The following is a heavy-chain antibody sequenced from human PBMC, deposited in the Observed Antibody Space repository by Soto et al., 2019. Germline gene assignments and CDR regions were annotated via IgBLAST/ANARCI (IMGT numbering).Heavy chain of an antibody. CDR3: ARRYGASLDY. J-gene: IGHJ4*02. CDR1: GGSISSYY. D-gene: IGHD4-17*01. CDR2: IYYSGST. V-gene: IGHV4-59*01. Sequence: PSETLSLTCTVSGGSISSYYWSWIRQPPGKGLEWIEYIYYSGSTNYNPSLKSRVTISVDTSKNQFSLKLSSVTAADTAVYYCARRYGASLDYWGQGTLVTVXS.